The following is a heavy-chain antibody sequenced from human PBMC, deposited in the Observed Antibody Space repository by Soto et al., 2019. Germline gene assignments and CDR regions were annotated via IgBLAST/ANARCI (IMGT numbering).Heavy chain of an antibody. CDR2: INADNGNT. V-gene: IGHV1-3*01. CDR1: GYTFTTYA. CDR3: ARAAYYYDSSGYPFDY. Sequence: GASVKVSCKASGYTFTTYAMHWVRQAPGQRPEWMGWINADNGNTRYSQKFQGRVTITRDTSASTAYMELGSLRSEDTAVYYCARAAYYYDSSGYPFDYWGQGTLVTVSS. J-gene: IGHJ4*02. D-gene: IGHD3-22*01.